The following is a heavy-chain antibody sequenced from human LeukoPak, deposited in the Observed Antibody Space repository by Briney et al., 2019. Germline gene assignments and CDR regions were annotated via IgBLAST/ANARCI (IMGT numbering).Heavy chain of an antibody. V-gene: IGHV3-23*01. CDR2: ISGSGSSGGST. Sequence: PGGSLRLSCVASGFTFSSYAMSWVRQAPGKGLEWVSAISGSGSSGGSTYYADSVKGRFTISRDNSKSTLYLQMNSLRAEDTAVYYCARGGGSGSYYNEYFDYWGQGTLVTVSS. D-gene: IGHD3-10*01. CDR3: ARGGGSGSYYNEYFDY. CDR1: GFTFSSYA. J-gene: IGHJ4*02.